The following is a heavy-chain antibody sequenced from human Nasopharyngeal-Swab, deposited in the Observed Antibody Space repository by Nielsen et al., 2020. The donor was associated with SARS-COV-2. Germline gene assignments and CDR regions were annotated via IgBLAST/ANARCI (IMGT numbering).Heavy chain of an antibody. Sequence: GGSLRLSCAASGFTFSSYEMNWVRQAPGKGLEWVSYISSGSTIYYADSVKGRFTISRDNAKNSLYLQMNSLRAEDTAVYYCARDAYPGYIWGQGTMVTVSS. CDR1: GFTFSSYE. CDR2: ISSGSTI. V-gene: IGHV3-48*03. CDR3: ARDAYPGYI. D-gene: IGHD2-2*01. J-gene: IGHJ3*02.